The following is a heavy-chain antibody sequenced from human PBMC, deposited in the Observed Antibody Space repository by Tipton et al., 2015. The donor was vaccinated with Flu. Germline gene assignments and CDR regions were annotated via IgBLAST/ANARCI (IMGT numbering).Heavy chain of an antibody. CDR2: ISGTSANI. V-gene: IGHV3-48*02. CDR1: GFSFHTYW. CDR3: VRAIAASGSF. D-gene: IGHD3-10*01. Sequence: SLRLSCAASGFSFHTYWMNWVRQAPGKGLEWVSYISGTSANIHYADSVKGRLTVSRDNAKNSLYLQMNSLRDDDTAVYFCVRAIAASGSFWGQGTLVTVSS. J-gene: IGHJ4*02.